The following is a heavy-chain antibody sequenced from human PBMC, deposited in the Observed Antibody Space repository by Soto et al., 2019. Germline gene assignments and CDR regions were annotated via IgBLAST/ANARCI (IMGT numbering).Heavy chain of an antibody. Sequence: SETLSLTCTVSGGSTSSSSYQWVWIRQPPGKGLEWIGNVYYNGNTYYKASLKSRVTISVDTSNNQFSLKVKSVTAADTAVYYCARDALTGYYYEKWGRGTLVTVSS. V-gene: IGHV4-39*02. D-gene: IGHD3-22*01. CDR1: GGSTSSSSYQ. CDR3: ARDALTGYYYEK. CDR2: VYYNGNT. J-gene: IGHJ4*02.